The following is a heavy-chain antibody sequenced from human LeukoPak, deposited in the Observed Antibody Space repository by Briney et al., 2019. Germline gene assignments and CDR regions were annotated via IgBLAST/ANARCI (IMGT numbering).Heavy chain of an antibody. CDR3: ARGRLARSPYFDY. D-gene: IGHD6-19*01. J-gene: IGHJ4*02. CDR2: IYTSGST. V-gene: IGHV4-4*07. Sequence: SETLSLTCTVSGGSISYFYWSWIRQPAGKGLEWIGRIYTSGSTNYNPSLKSRVTISVETSKNQFSLNLSSVTAADTAVYYCARGRLARSPYFDYWGQGTLVTVSS. CDR1: GGSISYFY.